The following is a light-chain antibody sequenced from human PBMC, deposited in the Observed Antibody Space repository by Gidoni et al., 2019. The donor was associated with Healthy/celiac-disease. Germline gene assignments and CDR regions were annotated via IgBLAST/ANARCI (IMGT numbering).Light chain of an antibody. CDR2: EVS. CDR3: SSYTSSSNWV. J-gene: IGLJ3*02. V-gene: IGLV2-14*01. Sequence: QSALTQPASVSGSPGPSITISCTGTSSDVGGYKSVSWYQQHPGKAPKLMIYEVSNRPSGVSNRFSGSKSGNTASLTISGLQAEDEADYYCSSYTSSSNWVFGGGTKLTVL. CDR1: SSDVGGYKS.